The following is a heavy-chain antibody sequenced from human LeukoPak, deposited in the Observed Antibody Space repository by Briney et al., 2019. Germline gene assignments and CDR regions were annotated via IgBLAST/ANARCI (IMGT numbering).Heavy chain of an antibody. CDR2: ISAYNGNT. J-gene: IGHJ5*02. CDR1: GYTFTSYG. D-gene: IGHD1-26*01. Sequence: ASVKVSCKASGYTFTSYGISWVRQAPGQGLEWMGWISAYNGNTNYAQKLQGRVTMTTDTSTSTAYMELRSLRSDDTAVYYCARDPGGSHPFGVSWFDPWGQGTLVTVSS. V-gene: IGHV1-18*01. CDR3: ARDPGGSHPFGVSWFDP.